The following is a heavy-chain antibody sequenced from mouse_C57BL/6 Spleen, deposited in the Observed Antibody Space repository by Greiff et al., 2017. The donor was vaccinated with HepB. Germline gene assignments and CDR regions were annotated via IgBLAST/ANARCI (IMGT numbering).Heavy chain of an antibody. D-gene: IGHD2-4*01. CDR1: GYTFNSYW. CDR2: IYPGSGST. V-gene: IGHV1-55*01. J-gene: IGHJ2*01. CDR3: ARLEDQIYDYNYFDY. Sequence: QVQLQQPGAELVKPGASVKMSCKASGYTFNSYWITWVKQRPGQGLEWLVDIYPGSGSTNYNEKFKSKATLTVDTSSSTAYMQLSSLTSEDSAVYYCARLEDQIYDYNYFDYWGQGTTLTVSS.